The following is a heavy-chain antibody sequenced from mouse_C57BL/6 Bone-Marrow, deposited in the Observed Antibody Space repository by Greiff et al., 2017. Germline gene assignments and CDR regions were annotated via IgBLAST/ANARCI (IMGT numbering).Heavy chain of an antibody. D-gene: IGHD1-1*01. CDR3: ARDYYGCFDY. V-gene: IGHV1-69*01. Sequence: QVQLQQPGAELVMPGASVKLSCKASGYTFTSYWMHWVKQRPGQGLEWIGEIDPSDSYTNYNQKFKGKSTLTVDKSSSTAYMQLSSLTSVDSAVYYCARDYYGCFDYWGQGTTLTVSS. CDR2: IDPSDSYT. CDR1: GYTFTSYW. J-gene: IGHJ2*01.